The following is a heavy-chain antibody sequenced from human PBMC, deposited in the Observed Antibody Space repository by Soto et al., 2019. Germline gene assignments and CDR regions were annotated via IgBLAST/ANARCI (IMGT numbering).Heavy chain of an antibody. CDR2: ISSSSSTI. V-gene: IGHV3-48*01. J-gene: IGHJ6*03. Sequence: GGSLRLSCAASGFTFSSYSMNWVRQAPGKGLEWVSYISSSSSTIYYADSVKGRFTISRDNAKNSLYLQMNSLRAEDTAVYYCARVSRFWSCYYYYYYMDVWGKGTTVTVSS. CDR3: ARVSRFWSCYYYYYYMDV. CDR1: GFTFSSYS. D-gene: IGHD3-3*01.